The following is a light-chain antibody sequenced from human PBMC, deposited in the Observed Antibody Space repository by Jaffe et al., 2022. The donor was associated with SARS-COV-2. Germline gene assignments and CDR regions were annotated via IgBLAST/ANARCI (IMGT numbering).Light chain of an antibody. CDR2: EVS. J-gene: IGLJ1*01. CDR1: SSDVGLYDY. CDR3: SSYTNSGTYV. Sequence: QSALTQPASVSGSPRQSITISCTGTSSDVGLYDYVSWYQQHPGKAPKLMIYEVSNRPSGVSNRFSGSKSGNSASLTISGLQAEDEADYYCSSYTNSGTYVFGTGTEVTVL. V-gene: IGLV2-14*01.